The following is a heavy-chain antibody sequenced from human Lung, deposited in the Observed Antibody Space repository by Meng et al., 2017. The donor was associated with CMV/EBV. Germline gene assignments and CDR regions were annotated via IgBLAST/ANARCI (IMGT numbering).Heavy chain of an antibody. CDR3: ARLKNYYDSSGYLNDAFDI. D-gene: IGHD3-22*01. CDR1: GYSFTSYW. V-gene: IGHV5-51*01. Sequence: XVSXXGSGYSFTSYWIGWVRQMPGKGLEWMGIIYPGDSDTRYSPSFQGQVTISADKSISTAYLQWSSLKASDTAMYYCARLKNYYDSSGYLNDAFDIGGQGTXVTVSS. CDR2: IYPGDSDT. J-gene: IGHJ3*02.